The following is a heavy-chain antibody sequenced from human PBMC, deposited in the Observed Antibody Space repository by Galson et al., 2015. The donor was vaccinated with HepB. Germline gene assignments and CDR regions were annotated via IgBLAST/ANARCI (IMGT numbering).Heavy chain of an antibody. D-gene: IGHD3-22*01. CDR3: ARTTYYYDSSEYSPGWFDP. V-gene: IGHV3-21*01. CDR2: ISSSGTYI. CDR1: GFTFSGYS. J-gene: IGHJ5*02. Sequence: SLRLSCAASGFTFSGYSMNWVRQAPGKGLEWVSSISSSGTYIFYTDSVKGRFTISRDNAKNSLYLQMNSLRAEDTAVYYCARTTYYYDSSEYSPGWFDPWGQGTLVTVSS.